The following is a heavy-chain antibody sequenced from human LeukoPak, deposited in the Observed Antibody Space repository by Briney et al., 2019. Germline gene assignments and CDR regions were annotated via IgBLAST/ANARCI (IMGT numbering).Heavy chain of an antibody. CDR1: GFTFSSYA. V-gene: IGHV3-23*01. J-gene: IGHJ4*02. CDR3: AKGSYYDSSGSFYFDY. Sequence: GGSLRLSCAASGFTFSSYAMSWVRQAPGKGLEWVSGISGSGDNTYYADSVKGRFTISRDNSKNTLYVQVNSLGTEDTAAYYCAKGSYYDSSGSFYFDYWGQGTLATVSS. D-gene: IGHD3-22*01. CDR2: ISGSGDNT.